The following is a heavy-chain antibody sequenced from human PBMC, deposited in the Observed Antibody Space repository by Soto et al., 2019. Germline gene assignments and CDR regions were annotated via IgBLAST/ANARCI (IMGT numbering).Heavy chain of an antibody. CDR1: GDTISTGGYS. J-gene: IGHJ5*02. Sequence: SETLSLTCGVSGDTISTGGYSWAWIRQPPGRALEWIGHTYHSGNPYYNPSLKSRVIISVDRSKNQFSLSLSSVTAADTAVYYCARGRGYSYGLDPWGQGTLVTVSS. CDR3: ARGRGYSYGLDP. V-gene: IGHV4-30-2*01. D-gene: IGHD5-18*01. CDR2: TYHSGNP.